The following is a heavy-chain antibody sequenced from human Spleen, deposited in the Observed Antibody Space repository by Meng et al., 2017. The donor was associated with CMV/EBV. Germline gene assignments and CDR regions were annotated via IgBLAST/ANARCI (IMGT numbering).Heavy chain of an antibody. D-gene: IGHD3-9*01. CDR3: ASLPYYDILTGHSDDY. CDR1: GFIFSSYA. CDR2: IDNSGGST. Sequence: GGPLRLSCAASGFIFSSYAMTWVRQAPGKGLEWVSGIDNSGGSTYYADPVKGRFTISRDNSKNMLYLQMNSLRAADTAGDYCASLPYYDILTGHSDDYWGEGTLVTVSS. J-gene: IGHJ4*02. V-gene: IGHV3-23*05.